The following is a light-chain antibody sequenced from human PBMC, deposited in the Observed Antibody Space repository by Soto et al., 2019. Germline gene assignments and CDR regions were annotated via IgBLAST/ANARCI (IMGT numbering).Light chain of an antibody. J-gene: IGKJ1*01. CDR1: QSLTDNY. V-gene: IGKV3-20*01. CDR2: GAF. CDR3: QHYDTSPAWT. Sequence: EIVLTQSPGTLSLSPGERATLSCRASQSLTDNYLAWYQHKPGQAPRLLIYGAFSRATGIPDRFSGSGSGTDFTLTISRLEPEDLALYYCQHYDTSPAWTFGQGTKVDIK.